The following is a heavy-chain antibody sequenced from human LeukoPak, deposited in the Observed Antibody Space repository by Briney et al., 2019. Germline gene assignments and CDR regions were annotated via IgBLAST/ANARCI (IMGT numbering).Heavy chain of an antibody. CDR2: IWYDGSNK. J-gene: IGHJ4*02. V-gene: IGHV3-33*06. Sequence: GGSLRLSCAASGFTFSSYGMHWVRQAPGKGLEWVAVIWYDGSNKYYADSVKGRFTIPRDNSKNTLYLQMNSLRAEDTAVYYCAKEGPTSGWYSGFDYWGQGTLVTVSS. D-gene: IGHD6-19*01. CDR3: AKEGPTSGWYSGFDY. CDR1: GFTFSSYG.